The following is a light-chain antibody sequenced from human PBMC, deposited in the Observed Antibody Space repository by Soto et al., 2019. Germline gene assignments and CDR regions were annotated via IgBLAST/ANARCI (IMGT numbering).Light chain of an antibody. V-gene: IGLV1-40*01. Sequence: QLVLTQPPSVSGAPGQTVTISCTGSSSNIGAGYDVHWYQQIPGTAPKLLIYGNFNRPSGVPDRFSVSKSGTSASLAITGLQAEDEADYYCQSYDSSLSGSVFGGGTQLTVL. CDR1: SSNIGAGYD. CDR2: GNF. J-gene: IGLJ7*01. CDR3: QSYDSSLSGSV.